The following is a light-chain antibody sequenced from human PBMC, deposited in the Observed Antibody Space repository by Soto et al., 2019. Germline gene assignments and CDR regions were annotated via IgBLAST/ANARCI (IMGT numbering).Light chain of an antibody. CDR1: QSVSSSY. CDR3: QQYGSSPRT. V-gene: IGKV3-20*01. J-gene: IGKJ1*01. Sequence: EIVLTQSPGTLSLSPGERATLSCRASQSVSSSYLAWYQQKPGQAPRLLIYGASSRATGIPDRFSGSGSGTDFTLTIRRLEPADFAVYYCQQYGSSPRTFGQGTKVDIK. CDR2: GAS.